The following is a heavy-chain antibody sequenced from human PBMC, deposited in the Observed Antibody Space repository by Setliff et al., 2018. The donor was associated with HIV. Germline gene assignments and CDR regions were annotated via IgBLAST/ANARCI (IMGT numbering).Heavy chain of an antibody. CDR3: ARPYSSSSYYYYHMDV. J-gene: IGHJ6*03. V-gene: IGHV4-61*09. CDR2: IYTSGST. CDR1: GDSVSNGRYY. D-gene: IGHD6-6*01. Sequence: SETLSLTCTVSGDSVSNGRYYWSWIRQPAGKGLEWIGHIYTSGSTDYNPSLKSRVTISVDTSKNQFSLKMSSVTAADTAVYYCARPYSSSSYYYYHMDVWGKGTAGT.